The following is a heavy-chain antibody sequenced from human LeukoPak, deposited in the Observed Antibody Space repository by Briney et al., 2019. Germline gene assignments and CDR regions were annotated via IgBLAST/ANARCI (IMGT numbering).Heavy chain of an antibody. CDR2: IIPILGIA. CDR3: ARKTYYYGSGSYSLDDY. D-gene: IGHD3-10*01. Sequence: SVKVSCKASGGTFSSYAISWVRQAPGQGLEWMGRIIPILGIANYAQKFQGRVTITADKSTSTAYMELSSLRSEDTAVYYCARKTYYYGSGSYSLDDYWGQGTLVTVSS. V-gene: IGHV1-69*04. J-gene: IGHJ4*02. CDR1: GGTFSSYA.